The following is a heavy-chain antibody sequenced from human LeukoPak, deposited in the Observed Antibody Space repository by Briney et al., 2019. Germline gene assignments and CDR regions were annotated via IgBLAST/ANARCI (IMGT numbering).Heavy chain of an antibody. CDR2: IWYDGSNK. Sequence: GGSLRLSCAASGFTFSSYGMHWVRQAPGKELEWVAVIWYDGSNKYYADSVKGRFTISRDNSKNTLYLQMNSLRAEDTAVYYCARNRVRYDFYYYGMDVWGQGTTVPVSS. V-gene: IGHV3-33*01. J-gene: IGHJ6*02. CDR3: ARNRVRYDFYYYGMDV. D-gene: IGHD3-3*01. CDR1: GFTFSSYG.